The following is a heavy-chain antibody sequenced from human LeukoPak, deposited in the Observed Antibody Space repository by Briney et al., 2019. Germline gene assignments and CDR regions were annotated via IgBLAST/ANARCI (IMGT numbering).Heavy chain of an antibody. D-gene: IGHD3-10*01. CDR3: ARVTPTVLLWFGELPASYYYYMDV. Sequence: SETLSLTCAVYGGSFSGYYWSWIRQPPGKGLEWIGEINHSGSTNYNPSLKSRVTISVDTSKNQFSLKLSSVTAADTAVYYCARVTPTVLLWFGELPASYYYYMDVWGKGTTVTISS. J-gene: IGHJ6*03. CDR1: GGSFSGYY. CDR2: INHSGST. V-gene: IGHV4-34*01.